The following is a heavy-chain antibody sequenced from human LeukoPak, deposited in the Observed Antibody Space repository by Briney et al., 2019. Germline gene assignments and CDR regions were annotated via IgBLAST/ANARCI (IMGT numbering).Heavy chain of an antibody. CDR1: GFTFGSYA. V-gene: IGHV3-30-3*01. J-gene: IGHJ4*02. CDR3: ARDTGDGVAAAGIRMGY. CDR2: ISYDGSNK. Sequence: GGSLRLSCAASGFTFGSYAMHWVRQAPGKGLEWVAVISYDGSNKYYADSVKGRFTISRDNSKNTLYLQMNSLRAEDTAVYYCARDTGDGVAAAGIRMGYWGQGTLVTVSS. D-gene: IGHD6-13*01.